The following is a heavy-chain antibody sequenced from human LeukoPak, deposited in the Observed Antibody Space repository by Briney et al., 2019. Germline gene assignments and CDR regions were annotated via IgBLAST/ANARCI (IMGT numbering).Heavy chain of an antibody. V-gene: IGHV3-30-3*01. CDR1: GFTFSNYA. Sequence: GGSLRLSCAASGFTFSNYAMHWVRQAPGKGLEWVAVISYDGSNKYYPDSVKGRFTIPRDNSKNTLYLQMNSLRAEDTAVYYCARADYYDSSSYYYGVGYFQHWGQGTLVTVSS. CDR2: ISYDGSNK. D-gene: IGHD3-22*01. J-gene: IGHJ1*01. CDR3: ARADYYDSSSYYYGVGYFQH.